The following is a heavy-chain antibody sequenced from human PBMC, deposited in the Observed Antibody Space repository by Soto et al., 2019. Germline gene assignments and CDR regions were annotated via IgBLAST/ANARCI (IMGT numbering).Heavy chain of an antibody. CDR2: INHSGST. V-gene: IGHV4-34*01. CDR3: ARRSADTAMVTFWFDP. Sequence: SETLSLTCAVYGGSFSGYYWSWIRQPPGKGLEWIGEINHSGSTNYNPSLKSRVTISVDTSKNQFSLKLSSVTAADTAVYYCARRSADTAMVTFWFDPWGQGTLVTVSS. CDR1: GGSFSGYY. J-gene: IGHJ5*02. D-gene: IGHD5-18*01.